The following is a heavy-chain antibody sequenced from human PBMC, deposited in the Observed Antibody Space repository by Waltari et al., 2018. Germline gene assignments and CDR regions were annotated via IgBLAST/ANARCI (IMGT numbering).Heavy chain of an antibody. CDR2: IIPIFGTA. CDR1: GGTFSSYA. V-gene: IGHV1-69*05. Sequence: QVQLVQSGAEVKKPGSSVKVSCKASGGTFSSYAISWVRQAPGQGLEWMGGIIPIFGTANYAQKFQGRVTITTDESTSTAYMELSSLRSEDTAVYYCARKSTQGGRWLFSSGDYYYGMDVWGQGTTVTVSS. D-gene: IGHD3-22*01. J-gene: IGHJ6*02. CDR3: ARKSTQGGRWLFSSGDYYYGMDV.